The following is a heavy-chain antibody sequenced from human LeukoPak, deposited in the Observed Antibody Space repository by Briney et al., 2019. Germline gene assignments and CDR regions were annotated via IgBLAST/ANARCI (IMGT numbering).Heavy chain of an antibody. D-gene: IGHD4-23*01. Sequence: SVKVSCKASGGTFSSYAISWVRQAPGQGLEWMGGIIPIFGTANYAQKLQGRVTITADESTSTAYMELSSLRSEDTAVYYCARDSVNYGGGGWGYYFDYWGQGTLVTVSS. V-gene: IGHV1-69*13. J-gene: IGHJ4*02. CDR2: IIPIFGTA. CDR1: GGTFSSYA. CDR3: ARDSVNYGGGGWGYYFDY.